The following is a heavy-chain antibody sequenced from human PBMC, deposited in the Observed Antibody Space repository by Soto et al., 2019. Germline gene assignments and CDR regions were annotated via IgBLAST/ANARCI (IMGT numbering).Heavy chain of an antibody. Sequence: QVQLQESGPGLVKPSETLSLTCTVSGGSISSYYWSWIRQPPGKGLEWIGYIYYSGSTNYNPSLTSRVTISVDTSKNPFSLTLSSVTAADTAVYYCARDAVAGLSYFDYWGQGTLVTVSS. CDR2: IYYSGST. CDR1: GGSISSYY. V-gene: IGHV4-59*01. D-gene: IGHD6-19*01. J-gene: IGHJ4*02. CDR3: ARDAVAGLSYFDY.